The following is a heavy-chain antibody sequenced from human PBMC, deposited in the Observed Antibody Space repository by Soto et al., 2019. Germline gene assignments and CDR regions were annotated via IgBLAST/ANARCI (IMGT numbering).Heavy chain of an antibody. J-gene: IGHJ4*02. CDR3: ARVRVRWLQYEEFDY. CDR2: ISAYNGNT. Sequence: QVQLVQSGAEVKKPGASVKVSCKASGYTFTSYGISWVRQAPGQGLEWMGWISAYNGNTNYAQKLQGRVTMTTDTSTSTAYMELRSLRSDDKAVYYCARVRVRWLQYEEFDYWGQRTLVTVSS. V-gene: IGHV1-18*04. D-gene: IGHD5-12*01. CDR1: GYTFTSYG.